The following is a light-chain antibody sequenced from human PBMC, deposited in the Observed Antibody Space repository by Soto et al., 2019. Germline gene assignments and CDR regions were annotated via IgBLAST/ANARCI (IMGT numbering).Light chain of an antibody. CDR3: QQYGPT. Sequence: EIVLTHSPGTLSLSPGERATLSCRASQSVSSSYLAWYQQKPGQAPRLLIYGASSRATGIPDRFSGSGSGTVFTLTISRLEPEDFAVYYCQQYGPTFGQGTKVDIK. J-gene: IGKJ1*01. CDR1: QSVSSSY. CDR2: GAS. V-gene: IGKV3-20*01.